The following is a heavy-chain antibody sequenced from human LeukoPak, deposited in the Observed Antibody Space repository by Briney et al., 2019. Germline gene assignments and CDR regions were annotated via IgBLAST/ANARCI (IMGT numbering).Heavy chain of an antibody. CDR3: AKDLLWFGELLSWGVDY. J-gene: IGHJ4*02. CDR2: ISYDGSNK. V-gene: IGHV3-30*18. D-gene: IGHD3-10*01. Sequence: GRSLRLSCAASGFTFSSYGMHWVRQAPGNGLVWVAVISYDGSNKYYADSVKGRFTISRDNSKNTLYLQMNSLRAEDTAVYYCAKDLLWFGELLSWGVDYWGQGTLVTVSS. CDR1: GFTFSSYG.